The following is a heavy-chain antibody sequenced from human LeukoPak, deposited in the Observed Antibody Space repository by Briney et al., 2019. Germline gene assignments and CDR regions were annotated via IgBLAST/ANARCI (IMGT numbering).Heavy chain of an antibody. J-gene: IGHJ5*02. Sequence: ASVKVSCKASGYTFTSYGISWVRQAPGQGLEWMGWISAYNGNTNYAQQLQGRVTMTTDTSTSTAYMELRSLRSDDTAVYYCARSGYSYGFSPNHNWFDPWGQGTLVTVSS. CDR2: ISAYNGNT. CDR1: GYTFTSYG. V-gene: IGHV1-18*01. CDR3: ARSGYSYGFSPNHNWFDP. D-gene: IGHD5-18*01.